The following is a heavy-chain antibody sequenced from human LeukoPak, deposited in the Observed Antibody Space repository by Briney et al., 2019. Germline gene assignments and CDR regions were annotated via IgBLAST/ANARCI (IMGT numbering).Heavy chain of an antibody. V-gene: IGHV3-21*01. J-gene: IGHJ5*02. Sequence: ETLSLTCTVSGDSISSSSYYWGWIRQPPGKGLEWVSSISSSCIYIYYADSVKGRFTISRDNAKNSLYLQMNSLRAEDTAVYYCARDLGGYSSQSWGQGTLVTVSS. CDR3: ARDLGGYSSQS. CDR2: ISSSCIYI. D-gene: IGHD6-13*01. CDR1: GDSISSSS.